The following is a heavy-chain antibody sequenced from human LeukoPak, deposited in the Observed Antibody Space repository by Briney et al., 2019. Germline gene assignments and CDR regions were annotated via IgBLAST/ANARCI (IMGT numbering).Heavy chain of an antibody. J-gene: IGHJ4*02. CDR3: AKGSSIVATILGY. CDR1: GFTFSSYG. V-gene: IGHV3-30*18. Sequence: GGSLRLSCAASGFTFSSYGMHWVRQAPGKGLEWVAAISYDGSNKYYADSVKGRFTISRDNSKNTLYLQMNSLRAEDTAVYYCAKGSSIVATILGYWGQGTLVTVSS. D-gene: IGHD5-12*01. CDR2: ISYDGSNK.